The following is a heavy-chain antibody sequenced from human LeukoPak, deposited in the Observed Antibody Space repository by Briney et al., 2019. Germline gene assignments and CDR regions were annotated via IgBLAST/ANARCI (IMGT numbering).Heavy chain of an antibody. CDR2: ITNSSSYI. CDR1: GFTFSSFS. V-gene: IGHV3-21*01. Sequence: GGSLRLSCAAYGFTFSSFSTNWVPQAPGKELKWLTSITNSSSYIYYADSVKGRFTISRDNAKNSLYLQMNSLRAEDTAVYYCARTRDTAMVDYWGQGTLVTVSS. CDR3: ARTRDTAMVDY. J-gene: IGHJ4*02. D-gene: IGHD5-18*01.